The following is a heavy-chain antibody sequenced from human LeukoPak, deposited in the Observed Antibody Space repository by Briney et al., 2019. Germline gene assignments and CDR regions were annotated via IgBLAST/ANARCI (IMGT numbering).Heavy chain of an antibody. V-gene: IGHV4-59*12. CDR1: GGSISSYY. CDR3: ARGGYYDSSGYYYPGY. D-gene: IGHD3-22*01. CDR2: IYYSGST. Sequence: SETLSLTCTVSGGSISSYYWSWIRQPPGKGLEWIGYIYYSGSTNYNPSLKSRVTISVDTSKNQFSLKLSSVTAADTAVYYCARGGYYDSSGYYYPGYWGQGTLVTVSS. J-gene: IGHJ4*02.